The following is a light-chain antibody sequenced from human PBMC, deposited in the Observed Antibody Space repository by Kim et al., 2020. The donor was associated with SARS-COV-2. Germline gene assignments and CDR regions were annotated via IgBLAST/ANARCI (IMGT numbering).Light chain of an antibody. V-gene: IGKV1-17*03. Sequence: AAGGDKVNISCRASQGISNQLAWFQQKPGKVPKRLNYAASSLQSGVPSRFSGSGSGTEFHLTNSSLQPEDFATYYCLQHNTYPHTFGGGTRVEI. CDR2: AAS. CDR3: LQHNTYPHT. J-gene: IGKJ4*01. CDR1: QGISNQ.